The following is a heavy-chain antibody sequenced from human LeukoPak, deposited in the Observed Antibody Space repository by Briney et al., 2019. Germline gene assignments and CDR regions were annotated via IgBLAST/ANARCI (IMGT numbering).Heavy chain of an antibody. D-gene: IGHD3-10*01. J-gene: IGHJ4*02. CDR1: GFMFSNYW. Sequence: GGSLRLSCAASGFMFSNYWMSWVRQAPGKGPEWMGDIKKDGSDKYYVGSVKGRFTISRDNAKNSLYLQMNSLRAEDTAVYYCARDSLIQHGSGSYWGFDYWGQGILVTVSS. CDR3: ARDSLIQHGSGSYWGFDY. CDR2: IKKDGSDK. V-gene: IGHV3-7*03.